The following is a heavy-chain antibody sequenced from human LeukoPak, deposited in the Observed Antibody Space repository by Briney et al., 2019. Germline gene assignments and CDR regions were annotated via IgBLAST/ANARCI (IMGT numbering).Heavy chain of an antibody. Sequence: GESLKISCKGSGYSFTDFWIGWVRQMPGKGLEWMGIIHPDDSDIRHSPSFEGQVTISADKSISTAYLQWSSLKASDTAIYYCARHYKQQLIDFWGPGTLVTVSS. CDR1: GYSFTDFW. V-gene: IGHV5-51*01. CDR3: ARHYKQQLIDF. J-gene: IGHJ4*02. D-gene: IGHD6-13*01. CDR2: IHPDDSDI.